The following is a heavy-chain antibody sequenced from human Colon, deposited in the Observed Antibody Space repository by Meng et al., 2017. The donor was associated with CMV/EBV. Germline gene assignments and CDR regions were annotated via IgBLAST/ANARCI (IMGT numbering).Heavy chain of an antibody. CDR1: GITFGSHH. CDR2: IWHSGSDG. V-gene: IGHV3-30*02. D-gene: IGHD2/OR15-2a*01. CDR3: AKLASAFHAGDY. J-gene: IGHJ4*02. Sequence: QVHLVECGGGVVQPGGSLGRSCAASGITFGSHHMNWVRQSPCKGLEWVAFIWHSGSDGFYADSVKGRFTISRDNSKSTLYLEMNSLTVEDTAVYYCAKLASAFHAGDYWGQGILVTVSS.